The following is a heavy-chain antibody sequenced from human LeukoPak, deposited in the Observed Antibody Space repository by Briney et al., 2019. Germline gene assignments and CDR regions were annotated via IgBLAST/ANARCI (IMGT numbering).Heavy chain of an antibody. J-gene: IGHJ6*03. V-gene: IGHV4-61*02. CDR2: IYTSGST. D-gene: IGHD3-10*01. Sequence: PSQTLSLTCTASGGSISSGSYYWSWIRQPAGKGLEWIGRIYTSGSTNYNPSLKSRVTISVDTSKNQFSLKLSSVTAADTAVYYCARSKTGVYYYHYMDVWGKGTTVTVSS. CDR3: ARSKTGVYYYHYMDV. CDR1: GGSISSGSYY.